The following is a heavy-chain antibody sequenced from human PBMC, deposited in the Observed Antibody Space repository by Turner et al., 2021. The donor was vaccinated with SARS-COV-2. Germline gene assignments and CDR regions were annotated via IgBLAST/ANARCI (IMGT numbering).Heavy chain of an antibody. CDR3: GADTSGWAADY. V-gene: IGHV3-21*01. CDR2: ISSTSSYK. CDR1: GFTFSSSW. Sequence: EVQPVESGGGLVKPGGSLRLSWAASGFTFSSSWMNWVRQAPGKGLEWVSSISSTSSYKYYADSVKGRFTISRDNANKSLYLQMDSLRAEDTAVYYCGADTSGWAADYWGQGALVTVSS. D-gene: IGHD6-19*01. J-gene: IGHJ4*02.